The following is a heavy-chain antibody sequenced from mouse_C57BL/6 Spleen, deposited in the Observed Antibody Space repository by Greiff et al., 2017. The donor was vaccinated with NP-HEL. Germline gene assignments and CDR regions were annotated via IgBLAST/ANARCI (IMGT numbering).Heavy chain of an antibody. CDR1: GYSFTGYY. D-gene: IGHD3-2*02. V-gene: IGHV1-42*01. J-gene: IGHJ2*01. Sequence: EVQLVESGPELVKPGASVKISCKASGYSFTGYYMNWVKQSPEKSLEWIGEINPSTGGTTYNQKFKAKATLTVDKSSSTAYMQLKSLTSEDSAVYYCAIRQLRLDFDYWGQGTTLTVSS. CDR2: INPSTGGT. CDR3: AIRQLRLDFDY.